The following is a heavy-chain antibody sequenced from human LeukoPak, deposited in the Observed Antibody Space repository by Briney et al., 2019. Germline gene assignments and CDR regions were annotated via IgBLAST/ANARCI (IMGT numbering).Heavy chain of an antibody. V-gene: IGHV3-30*02. CDR2: IRSDGTTK. Sequence: GGSLRLSCAASGFSFSSYGMYWVRQPPGKGLEWVAFIRSDGTTKYYADSVKGRFTISRDNAKNTLYLQVNSLRGEDTAVYYCAKDVYDGSGYHFDYWGQGTLVTVSS. D-gene: IGHD3-22*01. J-gene: IGHJ4*02. CDR3: AKDVYDGSGYHFDY. CDR1: GFSFSSYG.